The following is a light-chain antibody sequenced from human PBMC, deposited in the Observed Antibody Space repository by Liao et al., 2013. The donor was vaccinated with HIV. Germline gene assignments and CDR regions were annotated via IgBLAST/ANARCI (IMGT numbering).Light chain of an antibody. CDR2: YDD. Sequence: SYVLTQPPSVSVAPGKTASITCEGKNIGSKRVHWYQQKPGQAPVLVISYDDDRPSGIPERFSGSKSENTATLTIIRVEAGDEADYYCQVWDRSSDHWVFGGGTKLTVL. CDR1: NIGSKR. J-gene: IGLJ3*02. V-gene: IGLV3-21*04. CDR3: QVWDRSSDHWV.